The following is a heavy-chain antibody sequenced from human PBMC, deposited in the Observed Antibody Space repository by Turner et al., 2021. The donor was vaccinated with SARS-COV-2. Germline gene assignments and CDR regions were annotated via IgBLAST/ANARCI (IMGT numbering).Heavy chain of an antibody. J-gene: IGHJ4*02. D-gene: IGHD1-1*01. CDR2: ISYDGSNK. CDR1: GFTFSSYA. CDR3: ARDQEGWKFDY. Sequence: QVKLVESGGGVVQPGRSLRLSCAASGFTFSSYAMSRVRQAPGKGLEWVAVISYDGSNKFYADSVKGRFTISRDNSKNTLYLQMNSLRAEDTAVYYCARDQEGWKFDYWGQGTLVTVSS. V-gene: IGHV3-30*04.